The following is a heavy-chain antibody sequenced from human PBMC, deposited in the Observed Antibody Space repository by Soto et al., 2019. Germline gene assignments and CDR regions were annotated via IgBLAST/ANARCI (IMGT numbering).Heavy chain of an antibody. V-gene: IGHV1-3*01. CDR1: GDAITGYS. J-gene: IGHJ4*02. Sequence: SAKACSEACGDAITGYSMHWVRQAPGQRLEWMGWINAGNGNTKYAQKLQGRVTMTTDTSTSTAYMELRSLRSDDTAVYYCARDSPPVAYWGQGTLVTVSS. CDR2: INAGNGNT. CDR3: ARDSPPVAY.